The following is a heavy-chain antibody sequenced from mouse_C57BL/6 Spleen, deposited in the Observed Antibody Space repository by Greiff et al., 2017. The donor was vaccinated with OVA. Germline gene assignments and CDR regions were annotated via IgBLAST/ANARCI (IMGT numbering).Heavy chain of an antibody. CDR2: ISSGSSTI. CDR3: ARDGYGGFAY. Sequence: EVKLQESGGGLVKPGGSLKLSCAASGFTFSDYGMHWVRQAPEKGLEWVAYISSGSSTIYYADTVKGRFTISRDNAKNTLFLQMTSLRSEDTAMYYCARDGYGGFAYWGQGTLVTVSA. V-gene: IGHV5-17*01. CDR1: GFTFSDYG. J-gene: IGHJ3*01. D-gene: IGHD2-2*01.